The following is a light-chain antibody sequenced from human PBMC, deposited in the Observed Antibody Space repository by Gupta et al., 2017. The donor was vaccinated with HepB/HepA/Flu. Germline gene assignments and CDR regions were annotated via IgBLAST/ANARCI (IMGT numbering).Light chain of an antibody. CDR3: EAWDDSTTHVV. Sequence: SHQLTHPPPASAPPGQTASITSSGDNLGSTHACWYQQKPGQSPVLIIYQDTKRPSGVPERFSGSNSGTTATLAISGTQAMDEADYYCEAWDDSTTHVVFGGGTKLTVL. J-gene: IGLJ2*01. CDR2: QDT. V-gene: IGLV3-1*01. CDR1: NLGSTH.